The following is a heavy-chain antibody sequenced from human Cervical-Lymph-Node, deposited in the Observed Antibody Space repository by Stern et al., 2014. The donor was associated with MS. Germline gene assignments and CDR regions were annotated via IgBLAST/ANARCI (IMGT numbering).Heavy chain of an antibody. CDR1: GDTFSSYA. D-gene: IGHD3/OR15-3a*01. CDR3: ARGGGLVGYFDY. Sequence: VQLVESGAEVKKPGSSVKVSCKASGDTFSSYAINWVRQVPGQGLEWMGGITPVFGTTNYAQKFKGRLTITADKSTNTAYVELMTLRSEDTAVYCCARGGGLVGYFDYWGQGTLVSVSS. V-gene: IGHV1-69*06. J-gene: IGHJ4*02. CDR2: ITPVFGTT.